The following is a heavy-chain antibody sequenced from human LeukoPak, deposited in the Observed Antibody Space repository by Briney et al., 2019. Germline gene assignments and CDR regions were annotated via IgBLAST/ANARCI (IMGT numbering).Heavy chain of an antibody. CDR3: ARRRYYDSTGYFE. Sequence: PSETLSLTCAVSGDYISSSSYYWGWIRQSPGTGLEWIGDIYHSGRTYYNPSLKSRVAISIDTSKNQCSLRLRSMTAADTAVFYCARRRYYDSTGYFEWGRGTLVTVSS. CDR1: GDYISSSSYY. CDR2: IYHSGRT. V-gene: IGHV4-39*01. J-gene: IGHJ1*01. D-gene: IGHD3-22*01.